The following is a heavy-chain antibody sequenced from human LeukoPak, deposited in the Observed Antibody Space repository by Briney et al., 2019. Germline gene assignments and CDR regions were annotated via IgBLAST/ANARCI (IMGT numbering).Heavy chain of an antibody. J-gene: IGHJ4*02. V-gene: IGHV7-4-1*02. CDR2: INTNTGNP. CDR3: ARRYGDQNFDY. Sequence: ASVKVSCKASGYTFTGYYMHWVRQAPGQGLEWMGWINTNTGNPTYAQGFTGRFVFSLDTSVSTAYLQISSLKAEDTAVYYCARRYGDQNFDYWGQGTLVTVSS. D-gene: IGHD4-17*01. CDR1: GYTFTGYY.